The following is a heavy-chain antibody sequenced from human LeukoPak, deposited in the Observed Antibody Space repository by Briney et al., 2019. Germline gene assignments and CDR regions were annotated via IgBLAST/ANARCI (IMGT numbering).Heavy chain of an antibody. V-gene: IGHV4-59*08. Sequence: SETLSLTCTVSGGSISSDYWSWIRQSLGKGLEWIGYIYYSGTTSYNPSLKSRVTISIDTSKNQFSLKLSSVTAADTAVYYCARRNDFGIWGQGTMVTVSS. CDR3: ARRNDFGI. CDR2: IYYSGTT. CDR1: GGSISSDY. J-gene: IGHJ3*02.